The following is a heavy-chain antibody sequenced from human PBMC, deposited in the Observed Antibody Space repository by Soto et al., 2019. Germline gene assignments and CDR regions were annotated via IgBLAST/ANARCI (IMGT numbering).Heavy chain of an antibody. V-gene: IGHV3-30-3*01. CDR1: GFTFSTYA. Sequence: PADSLRPSYETSGFTFSTYAMHWVRQAPGKGLEWVAVISYDGSNKYYADSVKGRFTISRDNSKNTLYLQMNSLRADDTAVYYCAREGIVLMVYAPGGFDYWGQGT. CDR3: AREGIVLMVYAPGGFDY. J-gene: IGHJ4*02. CDR2: ISYDGSNK. D-gene: IGHD2-8*01.